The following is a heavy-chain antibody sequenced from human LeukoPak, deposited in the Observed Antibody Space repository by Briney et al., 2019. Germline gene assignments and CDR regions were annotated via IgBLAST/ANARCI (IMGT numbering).Heavy chain of an antibody. CDR2: IDHDGINT. V-gene: IGHV3-74*01. J-gene: IGHJ4*02. Sequence: TGGSLRLSCAASGFTFSSYWMHWVRQAPGKGLVWVSRIDHDGINTYYADSVKGRFTISRDNAKNSLYLQMSSLRADDTAVYFCARMEFFYGTTTYSSALDYWGQGTLVTVSS. CDR3: ARMEFFYGTTTYSSALDY. CDR1: GFTFSSYW. D-gene: IGHD4/OR15-4a*01.